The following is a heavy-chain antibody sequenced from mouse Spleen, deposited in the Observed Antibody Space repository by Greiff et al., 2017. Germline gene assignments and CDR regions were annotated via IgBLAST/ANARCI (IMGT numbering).Heavy chain of an antibody. J-gene: IGHJ4*01. CDR3: ARDNYGAMDY. V-gene: IGHV2-9*02. CDR2: IWGGGST. Sequence: VKVVESGPGLVAPSQSLSITCTVSGFSLTSYGVHWVRQPPGKGLEWLGVIWGGGSTNYNSALMSRLSISNDNSKSQVFLKMNSLQTDDTAMYYCARDNYGAMDYWGQGTSVTVSS. CDR1: GFSLTSYG. D-gene: IGHD1-1*01.